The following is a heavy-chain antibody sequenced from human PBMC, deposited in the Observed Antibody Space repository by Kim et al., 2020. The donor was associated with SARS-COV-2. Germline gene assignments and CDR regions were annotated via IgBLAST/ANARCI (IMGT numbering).Heavy chain of an antibody. V-gene: IGHV3-21*01. CDR1: GFTFSSYS. CDR2: ISSSSSYI. CDR3: ARDNNYDSSGYYSGTTYFDY. D-gene: IGHD3-22*01. Sequence: GGSLRLSCAASGFTFSSYSMNWVRQAPGKGLEWVSSISSSSSYIYYEDSVKGRFTISRDNAKNSLYLQMNSLRAEDTAVYYCARDNNYDSSGYYSGTTYFDYWGQGTLVTVSS. J-gene: IGHJ4*02.